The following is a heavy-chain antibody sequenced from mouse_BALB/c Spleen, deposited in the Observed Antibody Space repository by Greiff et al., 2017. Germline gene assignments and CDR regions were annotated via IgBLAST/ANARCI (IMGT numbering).Heavy chain of an antibody. D-gene: IGHD3-1*01. V-gene: IGHV2-6-4*01. J-gene: IGHJ2*01. CDR3: ARNHRAGSGFDQ. Sequence: VKLVESGPGLVAPSQSLSITCTVSGFSLSRYSVHWVRQPPGKGLEWLGMIWGGGSTDYNSALKSRLSISKDNSKSQVFLKMNSLQTDDTAMYYCARNHRAGSGFDQRGQGTTLTVSS. CDR1: GFSLSRYS. CDR2: IWGGGST.